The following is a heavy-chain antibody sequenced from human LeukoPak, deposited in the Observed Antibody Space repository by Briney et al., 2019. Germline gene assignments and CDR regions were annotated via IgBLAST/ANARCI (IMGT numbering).Heavy chain of an antibody. J-gene: IGHJ5*02. V-gene: IGHV4-59*12. Sequence: PSETLSLTCTVSGGAISSGYWGWMRQPPGKGLEWIAFFHYSGSTNYNPSLKSRVTISVDTSKNQFSLKLSSVTAADTAVYYCARRFTMVRGVIRRGNWFDPWGQGTLVTVSS. CDR3: ARRFTMVRGVIRRGNWFDP. CDR2: FHYSGST. CDR1: GGAISSGY. D-gene: IGHD3-10*01.